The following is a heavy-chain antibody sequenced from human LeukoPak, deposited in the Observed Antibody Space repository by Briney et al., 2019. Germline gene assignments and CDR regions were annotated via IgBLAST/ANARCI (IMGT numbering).Heavy chain of an antibody. CDR2: IYHSGST. D-gene: IGHD5-18*01. CDR1: GGSISSGYY. CDR3: ASTAALDGYSYGYAFDY. V-gene: IGHV4-38-2*02. Sequence: PSQTLSLTCTVSGGSISSGYYWGWIRQPPGKGLEWIGSIYHSGSTYYNPSLKSRVTISVDTSKNQFSLKLSSVTAADTAVYYCASTAALDGYSYGYAFDYWGQGTLVTVSS. J-gene: IGHJ4*02.